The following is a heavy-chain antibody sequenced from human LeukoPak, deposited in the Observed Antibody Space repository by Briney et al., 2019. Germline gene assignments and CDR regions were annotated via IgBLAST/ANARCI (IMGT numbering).Heavy chain of an antibody. V-gene: IGHV1-46*01. Sequence: GASVKVSCKASGYTFTSYYMRWVRQAPGQGLEWMGIINPSGGSTSYAQKFQGRVTMTRDTSTSTVYMELSSLRSEDTAVYYCARDRMDLVVPAAMDLDYWGQGTLVTVSS. D-gene: IGHD2-2*01. CDR2: INPSGGST. CDR1: GYTFTSYY. J-gene: IGHJ4*02. CDR3: ARDRMDLVVPAAMDLDY.